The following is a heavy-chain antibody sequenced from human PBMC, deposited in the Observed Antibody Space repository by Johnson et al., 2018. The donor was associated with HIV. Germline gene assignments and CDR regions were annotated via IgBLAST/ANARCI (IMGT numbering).Heavy chain of an antibody. CDR2: ISWNSGSI. CDR3: AKDGGFDI. Sequence: EVQLVESGGNLVQPGRSLRLSCAASGFTFDDYAMQWVRQAPGKGLEWVSGISWNSGSIGYADSVKGRFTISRDNAKNSLYLQMNSLRAEDTALYYCAKDGGFDIWGQGTLVTVSS. V-gene: IGHV3-9*01. D-gene: IGHD3-10*01. CDR1: GFTFDDYA. J-gene: IGHJ3*02.